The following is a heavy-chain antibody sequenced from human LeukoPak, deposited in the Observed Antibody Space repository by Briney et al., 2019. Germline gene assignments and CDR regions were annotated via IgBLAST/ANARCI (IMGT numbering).Heavy chain of an antibody. D-gene: IGHD3-10*01. V-gene: IGHV1-2*06. CDR2: INPNSGGT. J-gene: IGHJ4*02. CDR1: GYTFTGYY. Sequence: ASVKVPCKASGYTFTGYYMHWVRQAPGQGLEWMGRINPNSGGTNYAQKFQGRVTMTRDTSISTAYMELSRLRSDDTAVYYCAREPWGYYGSGSIDYWGQGTLVTVSS. CDR3: AREPWGYYGSGSIDY.